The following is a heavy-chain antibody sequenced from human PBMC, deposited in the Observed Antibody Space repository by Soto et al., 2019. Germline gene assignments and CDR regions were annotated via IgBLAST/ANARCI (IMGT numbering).Heavy chain of an antibody. V-gene: IGHV3-74*01. CDR2: INSDGSST. D-gene: IGHD6-6*01. CDR1: GFTFRSYW. J-gene: IGHJ4*02. CDR3: ASGGSSLNFDS. Sequence: EVQLVESGGGLVQPGGSLRLSCAASGFTFRSYWMQWVRQAPGKGLVWVSWINSDGSSTSYADSVKGRFTISRDNAKNTPYLQMNSLRAEDTAVYSCASGGSSLNFDSWGQGTLVTVSS.